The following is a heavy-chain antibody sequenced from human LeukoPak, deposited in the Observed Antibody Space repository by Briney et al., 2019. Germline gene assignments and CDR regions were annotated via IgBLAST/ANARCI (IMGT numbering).Heavy chain of an antibody. CDR2: IYPGDSDT. D-gene: IGHD2-15*01. CDR3: ARLETVGYCSGGSCYSLPNWFDP. Sequence: KDGESLKISCKGSGYSFTSYWIGWVRQMPGKGLEWMGIIYPGDSDTRYSPSFQGQVTISADKSISTAYLQWSSLKASDTAMYYCARLETVGYCSGGSCYSLPNWFDPWGQGTLVTVSS. CDR1: GYSFTSYW. V-gene: IGHV5-51*01. J-gene: IGHJ5*02.